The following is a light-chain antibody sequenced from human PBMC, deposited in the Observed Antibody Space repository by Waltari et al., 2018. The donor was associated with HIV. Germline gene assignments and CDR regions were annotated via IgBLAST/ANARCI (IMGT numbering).Light chain of an antibody. CDR1: NIGSKN. CDR2: RDS. V-gene: IGLV3-9*01. Sequence: SYELTQPLSVSVALGQTARITCGGNNIGSKNVHWYQLKPGQAPVLVIDRDSNRPSGIPERFSGSNSGNTATLTISRAQAGDEADYYCQVWDSSTVVFGGGTKLTVL. CDR3: QVWDSSTVV. J-gene: IGLJ2*01.